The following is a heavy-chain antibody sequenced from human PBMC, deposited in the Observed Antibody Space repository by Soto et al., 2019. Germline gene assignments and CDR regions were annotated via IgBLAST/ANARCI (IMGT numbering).Heavy chain of an antibody. J-gene: IGHJ6*02. CDR3: ARVKYSSWSGFFYYYYYGMDV. V-gene: IGHV1-69*01. CDR2: IIPIFGTA. CDR1: GGTFSSYA. Sequence: QVQLVQSGAEVQKPGSSVKVSCKASGGTFSSYAISWVRQAPGQGLEWMGGIIPIFGTANYAQKFQGRVTITADESTSTAYMELSSLRSEDTAVYYCARVKYSSWSGFFYYYYYGMDVWGQGTTVTVSS. D-gene: IGHD6-6*01.